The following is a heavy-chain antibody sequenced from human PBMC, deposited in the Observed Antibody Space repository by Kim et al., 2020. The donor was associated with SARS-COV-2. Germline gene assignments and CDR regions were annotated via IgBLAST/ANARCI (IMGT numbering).Heavy chain of an antibody. CDR1: GGTFSSYA. D-gene: IGHD5-12*01. Sequence: SVKVSCKASGGTFSSYAISWVRQAPGQGLEWMGRIIPILGIANYAQKFQGRVTITAGKSTSTAYMELSSLRSEDTAVYYCARADGYNYDLDYWGQGTLVTVSS. J-gene: IGHJ4*02. CDR2: IIPILGIA. CDR3: ARADGYNYDLDY. V-gene: IGHV1-69*04.